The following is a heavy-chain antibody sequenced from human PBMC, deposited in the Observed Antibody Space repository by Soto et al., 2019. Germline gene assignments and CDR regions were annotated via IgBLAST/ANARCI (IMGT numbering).Heavy chain of an antibody. J-gene: IGHJ4*02. Sequence: SETLSLTCAVSGGSISSGGYYWSWIRQPPGKGLEWIGYIYYSGSTNYNPSLKSRVTISVDTSKNQFSLKLSSVTAADTAVYYCARADYGDTSYYFDYWGQGTLVTVSS. CDR1: GGSISSGGYY. CDR2: IYYSGST. V-gene: IGHV4-61*08. CDR3: ARADYGDTSYYFDY. D-gene: IGHD4-17*01.